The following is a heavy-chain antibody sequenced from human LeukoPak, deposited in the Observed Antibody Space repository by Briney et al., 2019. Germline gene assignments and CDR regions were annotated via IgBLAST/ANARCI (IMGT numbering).Heavy chain of an antibody. CDR1: GFTFSDYY. J-gene: IGHJ4*02. CDR2: ISSSGSTI. Sequence: GSLRLYCAAPGFTFSDYYMSWIRQAPGEGLEWVSDISSSGSTIYYADSVKGRFTISRDNAKNSLYLQMNSLRAEDTAVYYCARRIVATIAQYYFDYWGQGTLVTVSS. V-gene: IGHV3-11*04. D-gene: IGHD5-12*01. CDR3: ARRIVATIAQYYFDY.